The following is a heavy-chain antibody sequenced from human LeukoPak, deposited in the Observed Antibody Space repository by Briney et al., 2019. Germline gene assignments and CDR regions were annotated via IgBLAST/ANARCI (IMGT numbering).Heavy chain of an antibody. V-gene: IGHV4-34*01. D-gene: IGHD1-26*01. CDR1: GGSFSGYY. CDR3: ARLRRELPPSDY. J-gene: IGHJ4*02. CDR2: INHSGST. Sequence: SETLSLTCAVYGGSFSGYYWSWIRQPPGKGLEWIGEINHSGSTNYNPSLKSRVTISVDTSKNQFPLKLSSVTAADTAVYYCARLRRELPPSDYWGQGTLVTVSS.